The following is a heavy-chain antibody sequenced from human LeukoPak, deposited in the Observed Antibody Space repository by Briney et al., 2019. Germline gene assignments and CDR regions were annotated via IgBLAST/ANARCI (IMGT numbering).Heavy chain of an antibody. D-gene: IGHD3-9*01. J-gene: IGHJ5*02. CDR2: INHSGST. V-gene: IGHV4-34*01. CDR3: ARGARYFDWLLTRYNWFDP. CDR1: GGSFNGYY. Sequence: SETLSLTCAVYGGSFNGYYWSWIRQPPGKGLEWIGEINHSGSTNYNPSLKSRVTISVDTSKNQFSLKLSSVTAADTAVYYCARGARYFDWLLTRYNWFDPWGQGTLVTVSS.